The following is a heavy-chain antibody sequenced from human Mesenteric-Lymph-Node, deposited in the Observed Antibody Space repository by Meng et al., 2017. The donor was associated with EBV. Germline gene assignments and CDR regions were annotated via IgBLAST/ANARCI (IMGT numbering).Heavy chain of an antibody. J-gene: IGHJ4*02. CDR1: GGSISSSNC. D-gene: IGHD3-22*01. CDR3: AREGEVGYYESSGYYY. V-gene: IGHV4-4*02. Sequence: QVHLQESGPGLVKPSGTLSLTCAVSGGSISSSNCWTWVRQPPGKGLEWIGEIFPTGGTNYNPSLKSRLTISVDKSKNQFSLKLSSVTAADTAVYYCAREGEVGYYESSGYYYWGQGALVTVSS. CDR2: IFPTGGT.